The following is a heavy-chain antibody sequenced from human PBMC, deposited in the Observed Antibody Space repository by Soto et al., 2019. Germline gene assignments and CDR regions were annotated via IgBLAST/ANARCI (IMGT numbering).Heavy chain of an antibody. Sequence: ASVKVSCKASGYTFTSYYMHWVRQAPGQGLEWMGIINPSGGSTSYAQKFQGRVTMTRDTSTSTVYMELSSLRSEDTAVYYCARDQRDIVVVPAATGPYFYHYYGMDVWGQGTTVTVSS. J-gene: IGHJ6*02. CDR1: GYTFTSYY. V-gene: IGHV1-46*01. CDR3: ARDQRDIVVVPAATGPYFYHYYGMDV. CDR2: INPSGGST. D-gene: IGHD2-2*01.